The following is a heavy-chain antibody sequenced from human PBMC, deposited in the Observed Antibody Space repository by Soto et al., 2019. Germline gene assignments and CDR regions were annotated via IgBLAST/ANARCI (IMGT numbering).Heavy chain of an antibody. Sequence: SETLSLTCAVYGGSFSGYYWSWIRQPPGKGLEWIGEINHSGSTNYNPSLKSRVTISVDTSKNQFSLKLSSVTAADTAVYYCARGKLRFLEWLSFGVWFDPWGQGTLVTVSS. CDR3: ARGKLRFLEWLSFGVWFDP. V-gene: IGHV4-34*01. CDR2: INHSGST. CDR1: GGSFSGYY. J-gene: IGHJ5*02. D-gene: IGHD3-3*01.